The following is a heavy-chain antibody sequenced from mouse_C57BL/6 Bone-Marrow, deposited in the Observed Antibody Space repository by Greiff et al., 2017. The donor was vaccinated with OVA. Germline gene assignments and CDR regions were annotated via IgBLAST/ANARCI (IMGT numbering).Heavy chain of an antibody. CDR3: ASGGYFDAMDY. CDR2: IRLKSGNYAT. D-gene: IGHD2-3*01. J-gene: IGHJ4*01. Sequence: VQLKESGGGLVQPGGSMKLSCVASGFTFSNYWMNWVRQSPEKGLEWVALIRLKSGNYATHYAESVKGRLTISRDDSKSKVYLQMNNLKTEYTGMYYCASGGYFDAMDYWGQGTSVTVSA. V-gene: IGHV6-3*01. CDR1: GFTFSNYW.